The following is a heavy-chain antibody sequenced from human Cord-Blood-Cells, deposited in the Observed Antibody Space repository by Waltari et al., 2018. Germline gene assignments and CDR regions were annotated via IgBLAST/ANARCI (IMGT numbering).Heavy chain of an antibody. V-gene: IGHV1-24*01. Sequence: QVQLVQSGAEVKKPGASVKVSCKVSGYTLTELSMHWVRQAPGKGREWMGGFDPEDDETIYAQKFQGRVTMTEDTTTDTAYMELSSLRSEDTAVYYCATAYYDSSGYYYDYWGQGTLVTVSS. CDR1: GYTLTELS. CDR2: FDPEDDET. CDR3: ATAYYDSSGYYYDY. J-gene: IGHJ4*02. D-gene: IGHD3-22*01.